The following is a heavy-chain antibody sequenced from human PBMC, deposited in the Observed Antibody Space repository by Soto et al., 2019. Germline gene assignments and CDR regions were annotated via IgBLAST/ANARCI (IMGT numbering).Heavy chain of an antibody. CDR2: INPNSGGT. CDR3: ARTYYYDSSGYINYYGMDV. J-gene: IGHJ6*02. Sequence: XSVKVSCKASVYSFTSYYMQWVRQAPGQGLEWMGWINPNSGGTNYAQKFQGRVTMTRDTSISTAYMELSRLRSDDTAVYYCARTYYYDSSGYINYYGMDVWGQGTTVTVSS. V-gene: IGHV1-2*02. CDR1: VYSFTSYY. D-gene: IGHD3-22*01.